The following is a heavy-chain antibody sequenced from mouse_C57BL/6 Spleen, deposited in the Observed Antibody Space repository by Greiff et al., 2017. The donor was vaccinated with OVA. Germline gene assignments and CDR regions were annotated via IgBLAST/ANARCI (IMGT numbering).Heavy chain of an antibody. D-gene: IGHD1-1*01. Sequence: QVHVKQPGAELVRPGTSVKLSCKASGYTFTSYWMHWVKQRPGQGLEWIGVIDPSDSYTNYNQKFKGKATLTVDTSSSTAYMQLSSLTSEDSAVYYCARVYYYGSSYWYFDVWGTGTTVTVSS. CDR3: ARVYYYGSSYWYFDV. V-gene: IGHV1-59*01. CDR1: GYTFTSYW. CDR2: IDPSDSYT. J-gene: IGHJ1*03.